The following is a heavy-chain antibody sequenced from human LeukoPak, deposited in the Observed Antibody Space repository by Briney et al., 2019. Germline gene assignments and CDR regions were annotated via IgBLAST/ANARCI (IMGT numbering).Heavy chain of an antibody. V-gene: IGHV4-59*08. CDR2: IYYSGST. D-gene: IGHD3-10*02. CDR1: GGSISSYY. Sequence: SETLSLTCTVSGGSISSYYWSWIRQPPGKGLEWIGYIYYSGSTNYNPSLKSRVTISVDTSKNQFSPKLSSVTAADTAVYYCARRLMSGNFDYWGQGTLVTVSS. CDR3: ARRLMSGNFDY. J-gene: IGHJ4*02.